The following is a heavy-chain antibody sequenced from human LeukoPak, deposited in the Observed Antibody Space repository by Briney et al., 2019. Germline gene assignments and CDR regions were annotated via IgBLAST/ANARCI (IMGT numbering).Heavy chain of an antibody. J-gene: IGHJ6*04. CDR1: GFTFSSYA. D-gene: IGHD3-10*01. CDR3: AKGANSYGSGSYAMDV. V-gene: IGHV3-23*01. Sequence: GGSLRLSCAASGFTFSSYAMSWVRQAPGKGLEWVSAISGSGGSTYYADSVKGRFTISRDNSKNTLYLQMNSLRAEDTAVYYCAKGANSYGSGSYAMDVWGKGTTVTVSS. CDR2: ISGSGGST.